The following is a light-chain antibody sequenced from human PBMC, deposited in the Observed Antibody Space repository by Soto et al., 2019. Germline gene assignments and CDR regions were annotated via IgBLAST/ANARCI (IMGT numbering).Light chain of an antibody. CDR1: SGHSSYA. CDR3: QTWGTGIQV. V-gene: IGLV4-69*01. Sequence: QLVLTQSPSASASLGASVKLTCTLSSGHSSYAIAWHQQQPEKGPRYLMKLNSDGSHSKGDRIPDRFSGSSSGAERYLTISSLQSEDEADYYCQTWGTGIQVFGTGTKVTVL. CDR2: LNSDGSH. J-gene: IGLJ1*01.